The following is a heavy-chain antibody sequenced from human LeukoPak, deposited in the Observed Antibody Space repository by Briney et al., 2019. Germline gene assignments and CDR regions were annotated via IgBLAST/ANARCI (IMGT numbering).Heavy chain of an antibody. V-gene: IGHV3-23*01. CDR3: VEYAASGYSLYGMGV. J-gene: IGHJ6*02. CDR2: IGGSGRGI. D-gene: IGHD3-22*01. CDR1: GFTFSTYA. Sequence: PGESLRLSCAVSGFTFSTYAMTWVRQAPGKGLQWVSSIGGSGRGIYYADSVKGRFTVSRDNSKNTLYLQMNSLRAEDTAVYYCVEYAASGYSLYGMGVWGQGTTVTVS.